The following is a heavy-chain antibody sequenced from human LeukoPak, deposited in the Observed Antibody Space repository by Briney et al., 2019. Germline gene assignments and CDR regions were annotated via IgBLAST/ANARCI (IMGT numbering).Heavy chain of an antibody. D-gene: IGHD3-9*01. CDR1: GFTFSSYS. CDR2: ISSSSSTI. V-gene: IGHV3-48*01. Sequence: GGSLRLSCAASGFTFSSYSMNWVRQAPGKGLEWVSYISSSSSTIYYADSVKGRFTISRDNAKNSLYLQMNSLRAEDTAVYYCASLGPHVLRYFDWLLDDAFDIWGQGTMATVSS. J-gene: IGHJ3*02. CDR3: ASLGPHVLRYFDWLLDDAFDI.